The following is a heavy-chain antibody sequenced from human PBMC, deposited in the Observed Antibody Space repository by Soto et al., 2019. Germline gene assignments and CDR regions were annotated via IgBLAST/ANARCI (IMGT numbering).Heavy chain of an antibody. CDR1: GGTFRNYA. D-gene: IGHD4-17*01. J-gene: IGHJ3*02. V-gene: IGHV1-69*01. CDR3: ARRLIQDNGGNHDSFDI. CDR2: VIPIFGTT. Sequence: VQLVQSGAEVKKPGSSVKVSCKASGGTFRNYAFSWVRQAPGQGLEWMGEVIPIFGTTPYAQKFQGRVTITADESTNTAYMELSSLRSEDTAVYYCARRLIQDNGGNHDSFDIWGQGTMVTVSS.